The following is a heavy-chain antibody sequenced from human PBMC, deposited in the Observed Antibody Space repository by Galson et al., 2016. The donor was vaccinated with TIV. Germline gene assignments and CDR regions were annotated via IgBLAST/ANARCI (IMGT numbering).Heavy chain of an antibody. CDR2: ISDDGNNR. CDR3: TKDADATSMIVVAAS. V-gene: IGHV3-30*18. J-gene: IGHJ5*02. D-gene: IGHD3-22*01. CDR1: GFTFSSFG. Sequence: SLRLSCAASGFTFSSFGMHWVRQAPGKGLECVAVISDDGNNRFYADSVEGRFTISRDNSRNTLYLQMNSLRVEDTAVYYCTKDADATSMIVVAASWGQGALVTVTS.